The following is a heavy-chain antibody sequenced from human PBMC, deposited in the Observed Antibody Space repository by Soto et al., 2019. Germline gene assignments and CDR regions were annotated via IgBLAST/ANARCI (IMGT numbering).Heavy chain of an antibody. D-gene: IGHD3-10*01. CDR1: GFTFSTYW. CDR2: INSDGSGT. Sequence: PGGSLRLSCAASGFTFSTYWMHWVRQAPGKGLVWISHINSDGSGTTYADSVKGRFTISRDNAKNTLYLQMNSLRAEDTAVYYCTRDSWGVHHWGQGTLVTVSS. CDR3: TRDSWGVHH. J-gene: IGHJ1*01. V-gene: IGHV3-74*01.